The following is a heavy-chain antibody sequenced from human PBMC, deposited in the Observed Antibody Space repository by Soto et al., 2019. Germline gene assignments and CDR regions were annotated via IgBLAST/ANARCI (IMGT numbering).Heavy chain of an antibody. CDR1: GFTFGDHY. CDR3: TGAPITTSLTF. V-gene: IGHV3-49*03. Sequence: EVQLVESGGGLVQPGRSLRLSCTTSGFTFGDHYISWFRQAPGKGLEWVGFVRSKAYGGTTDYAASVKGRFTISRVDSKSIAFLQMNSLQTEDTAVYFCTGAPITTSLTFWGQGTLVTVSS. D-gene: IGHD3-22*01. CDR2: VRSKAYGGTT. J-gene: IGHJ4*02.